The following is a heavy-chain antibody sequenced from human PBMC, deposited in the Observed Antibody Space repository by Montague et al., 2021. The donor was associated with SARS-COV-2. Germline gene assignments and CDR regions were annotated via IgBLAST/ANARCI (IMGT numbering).Heavy chain of an antibody. CDR1: GDSVSSNIAT. D-gene: IGHD2-2*01. CDR3: ARIPVGSKYYFDF. J-gene: IGHJ4*02. V-gene: IGHV6-1*01. Sequence: CAISGDSVSSNIATWNWTRQSPSRGLGWLGRTYYRSKWYNDYAESVKSRITIDPDTSKHQFSLHLNSVTPEDTAVYYCARIPVGSKYYFDFWGQGTLVTVPS. CDR2: TYYRSKWYN.